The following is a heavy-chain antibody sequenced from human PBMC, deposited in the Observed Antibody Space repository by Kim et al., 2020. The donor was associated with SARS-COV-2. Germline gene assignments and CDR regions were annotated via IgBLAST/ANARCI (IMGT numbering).Heavy chain of an antibody. D-gene: IGHD1-26*01. V-gene: IGHV1-18*01. CDR1: GYTFTIYG. CDR2: ISAYNGNT. Sequence: ASVKVSCKASGYTFTIYGISWVRQAPGQGLEWMGWISAYNGNTNYAQKLQGRVTMTTDTSTSTAYMELRSLRSDDTAVYYCARDAEWELLRDYYYYGMDVWGQGTTVTVSS. CDR3: ARDAEWELLRDYYYYGMDV. J-gene: IGHJ6*02.